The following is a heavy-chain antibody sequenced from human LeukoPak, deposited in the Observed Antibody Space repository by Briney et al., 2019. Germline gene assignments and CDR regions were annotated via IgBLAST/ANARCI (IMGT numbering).Heavy chain of an antibody. CDR3: AKMGVATGSEASLGAPVDSGADY. CDR1: GFTFSDYD. Sequence: PGGSLRLSCAASGFTFSDYDMHWVRQATGKGLEWVSAIGTAGDTYYTGSVKGRFTISRDNSKNTLYLQMNSLRAEDTALYYCAKMGVATGSEASLGAPVDSGADYWGQGTLVTVSS. D-gene: IGHD5-12*01. J-gene: IGHJ4*02. V-gene: IGHV3-13*01. CDR2: IGTAGDT.